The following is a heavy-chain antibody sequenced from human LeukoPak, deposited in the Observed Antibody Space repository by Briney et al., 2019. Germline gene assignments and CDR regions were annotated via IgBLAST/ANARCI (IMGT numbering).Heavy chain of an antibody. CDR2: ISSSSSYI. Sequence: GGSLRLSCAASGFNFSTYAMSWVRQAPGRGLEWVSSISSSSSYIYYADSVKGRFTISRDNAKNSLYLQMNSLRAEDTAVYYCARAFWSGLNAFDIWGQGTMVTVSS. CDR1: GFNFSTYA. CDR3: ARAFWSGLNAFDI. J-gene: IGHJ3*02. V-gene: IGHV3-21*01. D-gene: IGHD3-3*01.